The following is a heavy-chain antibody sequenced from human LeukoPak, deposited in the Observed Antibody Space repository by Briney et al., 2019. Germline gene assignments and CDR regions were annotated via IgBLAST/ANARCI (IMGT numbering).Heavy chain of an antibody. CDR2: VYYSGST. V-gene: IGHV4-59*01. D-gene: IGHD2-2*02. Sequence: SETLSLTCTVSGGSISSYYWSWIRQPPGKGLEWIGYVYYSGSTNYNPSLKSRVTISVDTSKNQLSLKLSSVTAADTAVYYCAGYCSSTSCYTGVRDAFDIWGQGTMVTVSS. J-gene: IGHJ3*02. CDR1: GGSISSYY. CDR3: AGYCSSTSCYTGVRDAFDI.